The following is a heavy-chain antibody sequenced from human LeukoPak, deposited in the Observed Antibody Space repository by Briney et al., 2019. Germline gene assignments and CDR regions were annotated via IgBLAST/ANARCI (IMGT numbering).Heavy chain of an antibody. D-gene: IGHD3-16*01. J-gene: IGHJ6*02. Sequence: SETLSLTCTVSGGSISSYYWSWIRQPPGKGLERIGYVYYSGRTNYNPSLKSRVTISVDTSKNQFSLKLSSVTAADTAVYYCARTFSEIYYYYGMDVWGQGTTVTVSS. CDR1: GGSISSYY. V-gene: IGHV4-59*01. CDR2: VYYSGRT. CDR3: ARTFSEIYYYYGMDV.